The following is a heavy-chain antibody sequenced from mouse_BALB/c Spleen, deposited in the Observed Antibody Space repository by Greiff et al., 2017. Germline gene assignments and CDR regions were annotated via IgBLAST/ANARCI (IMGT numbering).Heavy chain of an antibody. J-gene: IGHJ3*01. CDR1: GFTFSSFG. D-gene: IGHD1-1*01. V-gene: IGHV5-17*02. CDR2: ISSGSSTI. CDR3: ARSDYGSSYAWFAY. Sequence: DVQLVESGGGLVQPGGSRKLSCAASGFTFSSFGMHWVRQAPEKGLEWVAYISSGSSTIYYADTVKGRFTISRDNPKNTLFLQMTSLRSEDTAMYYCARSDYGSSYAWFAYWGQGTLVTVSA.